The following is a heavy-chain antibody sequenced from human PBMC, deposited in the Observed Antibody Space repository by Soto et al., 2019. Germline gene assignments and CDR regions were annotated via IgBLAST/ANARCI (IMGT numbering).Heavy chain of an antibody. V-gene: IGHV1-8*01. Sequence: ASVKVSCKASGYTFTSYDINWVRQATGQGLEWMGWMNPNSGNTGYAQKFQGRVTMTRNTSISTAYMELSSLRSEDTAVYYCARNGAAAGRSFNYYYYYYMDVWGKGTTVTVSS. CDR1: GYTFTSYD. CDR3: ARNGAAAGRSFNYYYYYYMDV. J-gene: IGHJ6*03. CDR2: MNPNSGNT. D-gene: IGHD6-13*01.